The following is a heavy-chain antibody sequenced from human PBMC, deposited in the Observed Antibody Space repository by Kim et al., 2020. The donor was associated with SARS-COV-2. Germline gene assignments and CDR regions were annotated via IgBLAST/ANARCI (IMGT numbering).Heavy chain of an antibody. J-gene: IGHJ5*02. CDR3: ARVALMVRGVIGWFDP. D-gene: IGHD3-10*01. V-gene: IGHV3-23*01. Sequence: GKRRVPISREKSKHTLYLQMNSLRAEDTAVYYCARVALMVRGVIGWFDPWGQGTLVTVSS.